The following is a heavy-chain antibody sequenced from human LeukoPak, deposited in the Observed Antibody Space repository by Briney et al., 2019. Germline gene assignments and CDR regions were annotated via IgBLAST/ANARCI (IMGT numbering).Heavy chain of an antibody. V-gene: IGHV3-64*02. CDR2: MSHDGGTT. CDR1: GFTLRSYA. D-gene: IGHD6-19*01. CDR3: TRGSGPLYFDF. J-gene: IGHJ4*02. Sequence: HTGGSLRLSCAASGFTLRSYAIHWVRQAPGKGLEYVSAMSHDGGTTYYADSVKGRFTVFRHNSRNMVYLQMGGLRAEDMAVYYCTRGSGPLYFDFWGQGTQVTVSS.